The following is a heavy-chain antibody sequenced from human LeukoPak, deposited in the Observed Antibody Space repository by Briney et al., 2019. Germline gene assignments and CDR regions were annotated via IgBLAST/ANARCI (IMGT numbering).Heavy chain of an antibody. CDR1: GYTFTGYY. V-gene: IGHV1-2*06. J-gene: IGHJ4*02. CDR2: INPNNGAT. CDR3: AREGSGWSREFDY. D-gene: IGHD6-19*01. Sequence: ASVKVSCKASGYTFTGYYMHWVRQAPGQGLEWMGRINPNNGATSYAQKFQGRVTMTRDTSTSTVYTELSSLRSEDTAVYYCAREGSGWSREFDYWGQGTLVTVSS.